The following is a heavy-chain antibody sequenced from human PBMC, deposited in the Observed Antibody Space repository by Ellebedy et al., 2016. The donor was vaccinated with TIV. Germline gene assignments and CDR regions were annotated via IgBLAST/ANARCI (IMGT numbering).Heavy chain of an antibody. V-gene: IGHV1-69*13. CDR2: IIAIFGTA. D-gene: IGHD3-16*01. CDR1: GVTFSSYA. CDR3: ARGRSYVPDYFDS. J-gene: IGHJ4*02. Sequence: ASVKVSCKASGVTFSSYAISWVRQAPGQGLEWMGGIIAIFGTAHYAQKFQGRVTITAGESTSTAYMELYSLRSEDTAVYYCARGRSYVPDYFDSWGQGTLVTVSS.